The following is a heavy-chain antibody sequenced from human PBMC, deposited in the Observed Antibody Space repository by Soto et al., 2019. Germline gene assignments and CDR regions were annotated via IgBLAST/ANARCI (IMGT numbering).Heavy chain of an antibody. D-gene: IGHD3-22*01. CDR1: GGTPSNSA. Sequence: QVHLLLQSGAEVKKPGSSVKVSCKASGGTPSNSAISWVRQAPGQRLEWMGGIIPVFGLVKYAQNFQGRVTITADDSTNTAYMVLSSLGPEDSAVFYCAGGRIVVVGSRAYYGMDVWGQGTTVTVSS. CDR2: IIPVFGLV. V-gene: IGHV1-69*01. J-gene: IGHJ6*02. CDR3: AGGRIVVVGSRAYYGMDV.